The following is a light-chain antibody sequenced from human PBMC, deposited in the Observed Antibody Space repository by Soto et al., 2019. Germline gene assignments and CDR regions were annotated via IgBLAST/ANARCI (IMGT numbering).Light chain of an antibody. J-gene: IGLJ1*01. CDR1: SSDIGAYNY. CDR2: GVT. Sequence: QSALTQPASVSGSPGQSITISCTGTSSDIGAYNYVSWYQQYPGKAPKLMIYGVTNRPSGVSNRFSGSKSGTSASLAITGLQTEDEADYYCQSYDVSLTAYVFGTGTKLT. V-gene: IGLV2-14*01. CDR3: QSYDVSLTAYV.